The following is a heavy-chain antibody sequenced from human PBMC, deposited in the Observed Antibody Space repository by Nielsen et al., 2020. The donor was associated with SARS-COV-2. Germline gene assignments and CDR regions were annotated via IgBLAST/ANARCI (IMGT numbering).Heavy chain of an antibody. CDR3: ARDYFASGSYWSFDY. CDR2: TYYTSTSKWYN. Sequence: SETLSLTCAISGDSVSSNSAAWNWIRQSPSSGLEWLGRTYYTSTSKWYNDYAVSVKSRITINPDTSKNQFSLQLRSVTPEDTAVYYCARDYFASGSYWSFDYWGQGTLVTVSS. D-gene: IGHD3-10*01. CDR1: GDSVSSNSAA. J-gene: IGHJ4*02. V-gene: IGHV6-1*01.